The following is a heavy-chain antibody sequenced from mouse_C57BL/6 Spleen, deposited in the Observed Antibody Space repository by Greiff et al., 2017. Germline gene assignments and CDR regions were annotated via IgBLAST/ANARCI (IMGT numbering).Heavy chain of an antibody. D-gene: IGHD2-14*01. CDR1: GYTFTSYW. V-gene: IGHV1-64*01. J-gene: IGHJ4*01. CDR3: ARSRENRYYYYAMDY. Sequence: VQLQQPGAELVKPGASVKLSCKASGYTFTSYWMPWVQQRPGQGLEWIGMIHPSGGSTNYNEKFKSKATLTVDKSSSTDYMQLSSLTSEDSAVYYCARSRENRYYYYAMDYWGQGTSVTVSS. CDR2: IHPSGGST.